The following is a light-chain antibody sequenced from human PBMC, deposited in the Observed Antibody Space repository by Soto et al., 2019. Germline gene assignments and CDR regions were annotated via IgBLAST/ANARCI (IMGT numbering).Light chain of an antibody. J-gene: IGLJ1*01. CDR1: SSNIGAGYD. CDR3: QSYDSSLSGSED. CDR2: GNG. V-gene: IGLV1-40*01. Sequence: QSVLTQPPSVSGAPGQRVTISCTGSSSNIGAGYDVHWYQQLPGTAPKLLIYGNGNRPSGVPDRFSGSKSGTSASLAITGLQAEDEADYYCQSYDSSLSGSEDFGTGTKVTVL.